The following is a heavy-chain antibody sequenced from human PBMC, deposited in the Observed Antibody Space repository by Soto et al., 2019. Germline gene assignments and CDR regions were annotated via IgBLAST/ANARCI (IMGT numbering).Heavy chain of an antibody. CDR1: GGSFSGYY. J-gene: IGHJ4*02. D-gene: IGHD3-9*01. CDR2: INHSGST. CDR3: ARGGTYYERLTGYPAQNYFDY. Sequence: SETLSLTCAVYGGSFSGYYWSWIRQPPGKGLEWIGEINHSGSTNYNPSLKGRATISVDTSKNQVSLKLSSVTAAYTAVYYCARGGTYYERLTGYPAQNYFDYWGQVTLVTISS. V-gene: IGHV4-34*01.